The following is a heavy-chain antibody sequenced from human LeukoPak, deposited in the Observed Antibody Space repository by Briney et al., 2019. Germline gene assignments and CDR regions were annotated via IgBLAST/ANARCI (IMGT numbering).Heavy chain of an antibody. V-gene: IGHV3-23*01. CDR1: GFTFSSYA. CDR3: ARSTYYYDSTGYLYYFDY. D-gene: IGHD3-22*01. Sequence: GGSLRLSCAASGFTFSSYAMSWVRQAPGKGLEWVSAISGSGVSTYYADSVKGRFTISRDNSKNTLYLQMHSLRVEDTAVYYCARSTYYYDSTGYLYYFDYWGQGTLVTVSS. CDR2: ISGSGVST. J-gene: IGHJ4*02.